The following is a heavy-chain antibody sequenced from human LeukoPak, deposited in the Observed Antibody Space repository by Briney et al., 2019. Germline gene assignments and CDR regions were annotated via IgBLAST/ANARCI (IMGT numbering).Heavy chain of an antibody. CDR2: IYVGGST. D-gene: IGHD3-16*01. J-gene: IGHJ2*01. CDR3: AREAAWGNWYFDL. CDR1: GFTVSGNY. V-gene: IGHV3-53*05. Sequence: GGSLRLSCAASGFTVSGNYMTWVRQAPGKGLELVSVIYVGGSTYYADSVKGRFTISRDNSKNTLYLEMNSLRYDDTALYYCAREAAWGNWYFDLWGRGTLVTVSS.